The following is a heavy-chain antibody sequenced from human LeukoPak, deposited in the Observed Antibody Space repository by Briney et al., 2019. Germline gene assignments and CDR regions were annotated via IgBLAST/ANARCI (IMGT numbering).Heavy chain of an antibody. CDR3: AKRTGWDY. CDR2: IRYDGSNK. J-gene: IGHJ4*02. CDR1: GFTFSSYW. Sequence: PGGSLRLSCAASGFTFSSYWMHWVRQAPGKGLEWVAFIRYDGSNKYYADSVEGRFTISRDNSKNTLYLQMNSLRAEDTAVYYCAKRTGWDYWGQGTLVTVSS. V-gene: IGHV3-30*02. D-gene: IGHD1-14*01.